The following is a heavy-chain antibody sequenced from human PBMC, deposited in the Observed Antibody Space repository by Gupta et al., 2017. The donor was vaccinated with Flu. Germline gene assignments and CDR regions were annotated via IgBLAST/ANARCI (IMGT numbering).Heavy chain of an antibody. D-gene: IGHD5-24*01. J-gene: IGHJ4*02. CDR3: ARNRGWEQFDY. CDR1: GFTFSASW. V-gene: IGHV3-7*01. Sequence: EVQLVESGGGLVQPGGSLRLSCAPSGFTFSASWMNWVRQAPGKGLGWVANINQDGSTKNYVDSLKGRFTVSRDNAKNSLYLQMDSLRAEDTAVYFCARNRGWEQFDYWGQGTLVTVSS. CDR2: INQDGSTK.